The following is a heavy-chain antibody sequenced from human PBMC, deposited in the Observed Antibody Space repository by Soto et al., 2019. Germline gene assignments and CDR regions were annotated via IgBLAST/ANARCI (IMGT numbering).Heavy chain of an antibody. CDR2: ISWDGGST. Sequence: GSLRLSCAASGFTFDDYAMHWVRQAPGKGLEWVSLISWDGGSTYYADSVKGRFTISRDNSKNSLYLQMNSLRAEDTALYYCAKDIADSSSSSFFGNYYYYYGMDVWGQGTTVTVSS. V-gene: IGHV3-43D*04. J-gene: IGHJ6*02. CDR1: GFTFDDYA. D-gene: IGHD6-6*01. CDR3: AKDIADSSSSSFFGNYYYYYGMDV.